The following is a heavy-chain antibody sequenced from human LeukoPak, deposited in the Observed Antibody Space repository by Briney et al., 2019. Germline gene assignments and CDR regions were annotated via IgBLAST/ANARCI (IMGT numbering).Heavy chain of an antibody. CDR3: ARGIERGYYYDSSGYRDAFDI. Sequence: ASVKVSCKASGYTFTSYGISWVRQAPGQGLEWMGWISAYNGNTNYAQKLQGRVTMTTDTSTSTAYMELRSLRSDDTAVYYCARGIERGYYYDSSGYRDAFDIWGQGTMVIVSS. J-gene: IGHJ3*02. V-gene: IGHV1-18*01. D-gene: IGHD3-22*01. CDR2: ISAYNGNT. CDR1: GYTFTSYG.